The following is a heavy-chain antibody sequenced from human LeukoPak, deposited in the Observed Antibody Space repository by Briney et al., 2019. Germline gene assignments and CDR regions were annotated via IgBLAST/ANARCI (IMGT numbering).Heavy chain of an antibody. J-gene: IGHJ6*03. D-gene: IGHD2-21*01. Sequence: SETLSLTCTVSGGSISSYYWSWIRQPPGKGLEWIGYIYYSGSTNYNPSLKSRVTISVDTSKNQFSLKLSSVTAADTAVYYCARASLEVMHYYYYYMDVWGKGTTVTVSS. V-gene: IGHV4-59*12. CDR2: IYYSGST. CDR3: ARASLEVMHYYYYYMDV. CDR1: GGSISSYY.